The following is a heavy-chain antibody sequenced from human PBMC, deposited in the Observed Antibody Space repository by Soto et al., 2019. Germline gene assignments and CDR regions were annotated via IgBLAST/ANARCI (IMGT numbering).Heavy chain of an antibody. CDR3: ARATQYYFDSSGYPTGPHFAIDS. CDR1: GDSISTGXXX. Sequence: QLQLQESGSGLVRPSQTLSLTCAISGDSISTGXXXXXXXXXXXXXXLEXIGXXXXXGNAYYNPSLKRRVTISVDTSKNQFSLQLSSVTAADTAVYYCARATQYYFDSSGYPTGPHFAIDSWGQGTMVSVSS. V-gene: IGHV4-30-2*01. CDR2: XXXXGNA. J-gene: IGHJ3*01. D-gene: IGHD3-22*01.